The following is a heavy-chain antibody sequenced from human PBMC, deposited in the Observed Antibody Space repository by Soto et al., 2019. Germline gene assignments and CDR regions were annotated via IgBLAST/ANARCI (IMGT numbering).Heavy chain of an antibody. CDR2: ISAYNGNT. J-gene: IGHJ4*02. Sequence: ASVKVSCKASGYTFTSYGISWVRQAPGQGLEWMGWISAYNGNTNYAQKLQGRVTMTTDTSTSTAYMELRSLRSDDTAVYYCARERTYYDFWSGYYEPSSLDYWGQGTLVTLSS. V-gene: IGHV1-18*01. D-gene: IGHD3-3*01. CDR3: ARERTYYDFWSGYYEPSSLDY. CDR1: GYTFTSYG.